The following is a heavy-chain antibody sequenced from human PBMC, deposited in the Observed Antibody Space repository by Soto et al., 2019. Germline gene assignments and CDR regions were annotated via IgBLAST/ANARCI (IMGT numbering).Heavy chain of an antibody. CDR1: GFTFDDYA. Sequence: GGSLRLSCAASGFTFDDYAMHWVRQAPGKGLEWVSAISGSGGSTYYADSVKGRFTISRDNSKNTLYLQMNSLRAEDTAVYYCAKRGSSWYLGYYYYMDVWGKGTTVTASS. D-gene: IGHD6-13*01. V-gene: IGHV3-23*01. CDR2: ISGSGGST. CDR3: AKRGSSWYLGYYYYMDV. J-gene: IGHJ6*03.